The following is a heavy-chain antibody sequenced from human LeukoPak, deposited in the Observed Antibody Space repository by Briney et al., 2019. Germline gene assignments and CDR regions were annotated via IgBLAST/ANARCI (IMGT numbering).Heavy chain of an antibody. CDR1: GGSISSTNW. J-gene: IGHJ4*02. Sequence: SSETLSLTCTVSGGSISSTNWWSWVRQSPGKGLEWIGEIYHSGSTNYNPSLKSRVTISVDESKNQFSLKLSSVTAADTAVYYCARVSSGYYYAFDYWGQGTLVTVSS. CDR3: ARVSSGYYYAFDY. CDR2: IYHSGST. V-gene: IGHV4-4*02. D-gene: IGHD3-22*01.